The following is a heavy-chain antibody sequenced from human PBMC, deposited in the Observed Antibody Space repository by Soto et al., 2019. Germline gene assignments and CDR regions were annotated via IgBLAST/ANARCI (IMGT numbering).Heavy chain of an antibody. CDR2: IDPSDSYV. Sequence: GESLKISCQASGYSFTAYWITWVRQMPGKGLVWMATIDPSDSYVDYSPSFRGHVTFSVDRSITTVYLQWNSLKASDSAMYFCTRRASSSFYHFDFWGQGALVTVSS. CDR1: GYSFTAYW. V-gene: IGHV5-10-1*01. J-gene: IGHJ4*02. D-gene: IGHD2-2*01. CDR3: TRRASSSFYHFDF.